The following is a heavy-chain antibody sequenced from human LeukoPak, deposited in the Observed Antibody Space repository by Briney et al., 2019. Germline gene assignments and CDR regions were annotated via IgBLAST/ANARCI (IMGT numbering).Heavy chain of an antibody. CDR2: INTNTGNP. D-gene: IGHD2-2*01. V-gene: IGHV7-4-1*02. J-gene: IGHJ3*02. Sequence: ASVKVSCKASGYTFTSYAMNWVRQAPGQGLEWMGWINTNTGNPTYAQGFTGRFVFSLDTSVSTAYLQISSLKAEDTAVYYCARQYCSSTSCFDAFDIWGQGTMVTVSS. CDR3: ARQYCSSTSCFDAFDI. CDR1: GYTFTSYA.